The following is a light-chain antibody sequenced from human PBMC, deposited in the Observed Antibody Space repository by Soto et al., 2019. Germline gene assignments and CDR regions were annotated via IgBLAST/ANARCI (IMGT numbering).Light chain of an antibody. Sequence: DIQMTQSPSTLSASVGDRVTITCRASQSISSWLAWYQQKPGKAPKLLIYKASNLESGVPSRFSGSGSGTEFTLTISSLQPDDFATYYCQHYNSYPAFGQGTKVEIK. CDR3: QHYNSYPA. CDR2: KAS. J-gene: IGKJ1*01. CDR1: QSISSW. V-gene: IGKV1-5*03.